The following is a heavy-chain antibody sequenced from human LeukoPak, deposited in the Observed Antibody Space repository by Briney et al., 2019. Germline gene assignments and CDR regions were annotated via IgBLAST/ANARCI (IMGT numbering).Heavy chain of an antibody. D-gene: IGHD2-2*01. CDR1: GGTFSSYA. CDR2: IIPIFGIA. Sequence: ASVKVSCTASGGTFSSYAISWVRQAPGQGLEWMRRIIPIFGIANYAQKFQGRVTITADKSTSTAYMELSSLRSEDTAVYYCARARDGAGYCSSTSCHYYFDYWGQGTLVTVSS. V-gene: IGHV1-69*04. CDR3: ARARDGAGYCSSTSCHYYFDY. J-gene: IGHJ4*02.